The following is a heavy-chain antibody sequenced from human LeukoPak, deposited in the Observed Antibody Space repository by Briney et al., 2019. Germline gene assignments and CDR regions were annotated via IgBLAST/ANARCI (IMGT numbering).Heavy chain of an antibody. CDR1: GGSISSDY. V-gene: IGHV4-59*08. D-gene: IGHD3-10*01. CDR2: INYNGAT. CDR3: ASSRFGRNWFDP. J-gene: IGHJ5*02. Sequence: PSETLSLTCTVSGGSISSDYWNWIRQPPGMGLEWIAYINYNGATNYNPSLKSRVTISVDTSKNQFSLKLSSVTAADTAVYYCASSRFGRNWFDPWGQGTLVTVSS.